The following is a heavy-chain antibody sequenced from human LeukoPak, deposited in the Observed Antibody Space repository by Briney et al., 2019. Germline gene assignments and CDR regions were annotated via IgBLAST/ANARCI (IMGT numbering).Heavy chain of an antibody. Sequence: GGSLRLSCAASGFTFSSYVMSWVRQAPGKGLEWVSAIRGSGGSTYYADSVKGRFTISRDNSKNTLYLQMNSLRAEDTAIYYCAKELHYDFWGGYLYTFDSWGQGTLVTVSS. CDR2: IRGSGGST. D-gene: IGHD3-3*01. CDR1: GFTFSSYV. J-gene: IGHJ4*02. CDR3: AKELHYDFWGGYLYTFDS. V-gene: IGHV3-23*01.